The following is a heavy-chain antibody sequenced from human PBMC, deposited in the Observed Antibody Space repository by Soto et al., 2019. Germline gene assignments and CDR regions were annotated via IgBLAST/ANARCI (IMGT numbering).Heavy chain of an antibody. J-gene: IGHJ4*02. CDR2: ISYDGSNK. D-gene: IGHD6-6*01. CDR3: ARDHSSSGIYYFDY. Sequence: QVQLVESGGGVVQPGRSLRLSCAASGFTFSSYAMHWVRQAPGKGLEWVAVISYDGSNKYYADSVKGRFTISRDNSKNTLYLQMNSLRAEDTAVYYCARDHSSSGIYYFDYWGQGTLVTVSS. V-gene: IGHV3-30-3*01. CDR1: GFTFSSYA.